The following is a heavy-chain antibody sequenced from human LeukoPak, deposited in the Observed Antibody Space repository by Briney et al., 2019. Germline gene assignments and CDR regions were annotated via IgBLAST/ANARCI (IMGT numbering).Heavy chain of an antibody. CDR3: ARVVAYSSSHPYFDY. CDR1: GGSISSGDYY. CDR2: IYYSGST. J-gene: IGHJ4*02. V-gene: IGHV4-30-4*01. Sequence: SETLSLTCTVSGGSISSGDYYWSWIRQPPGKGLEWSGYIYYSGSTYYNPSLKSRVTISVDTSKNQFSLKLSSVTAADTAVYYCARVVAYSSSHPYFDYWGQGTLVTVSS. D-gene: IGHD6-6*01.